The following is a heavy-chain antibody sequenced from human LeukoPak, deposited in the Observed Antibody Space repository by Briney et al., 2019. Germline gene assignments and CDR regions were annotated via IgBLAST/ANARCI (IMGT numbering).Heavy chain of an antibody. V-gene: IGHV1-18*01. Sequence: GASVKVSCKASGYTFTSYGIRGVRQAPGQGLEWMGWISAYNGNTNYAQKLQGRVTMTTDTSTSTAYMELRSLRSDDTAVYYCARDLPFDFWSGYGGYFDYWGQGTLVTVSS. D-gene: IGHD3-3*01. CDR3: ARDLPFDFWSGYGGYFDY. CDR2: ISAYNGNT. CDR1: GYTFTSYG. J-gene: IGHJ4*02.